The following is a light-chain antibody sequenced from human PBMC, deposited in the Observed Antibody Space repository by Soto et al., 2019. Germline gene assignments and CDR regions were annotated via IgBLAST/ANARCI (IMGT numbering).Light chain of an antibody. CDR3: QQYNTYST. CDR2: RAS. V-gene: IGKV3-20*01. Sequence: EIVFTQSPGTLSLSPGERATLSRRASQSVSSNYLAWYQQKPGQAPKVLIYRASIRATGIPDRFTGSGSGTDFTLTISSLQPDDFATYYCQQYNTYSTFGQGTKVDIK. J-gene: IGKJ1*01. CDR1: QSVSSNY.